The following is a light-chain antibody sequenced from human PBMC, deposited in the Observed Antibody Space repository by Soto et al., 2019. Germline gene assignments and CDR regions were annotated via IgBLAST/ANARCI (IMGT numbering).Light chain of an antibody. Sequence: DIQITQSPSSVSASVGDRVTVTCRTSRNVSSWLAWHQQTPGKAPKLMIHGASTLQRGVPSRFSGSGSGTEFSLTISSLQPEDFATYFCQQGNNFPFTFGPGTKVDIK. J-gene: IGKJ3*01. CDR3: QQGNNFPFT. CDR2: GAS. V-gene: IGKV1-12*01. CDR1: RNVSSW.